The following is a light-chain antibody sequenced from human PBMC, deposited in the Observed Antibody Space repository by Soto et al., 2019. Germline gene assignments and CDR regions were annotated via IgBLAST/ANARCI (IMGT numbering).Light chain of an antibody. J-gene: IGKJ4*01. CDR2: DAS. CDR3: QPFNTYFSIT. Sequence: MTQSLSTVSAYVRDRVTITCRVSHSISSWLAWYQQKLGRAPRLLIYDASSLESGVPSRFSGSGYGTEFTLTISSLQPDDFAPHYCQPFNTYFSITSCGGTKLDIK. CDR1: HSISSW. V-gene: IGKV1-5*01.